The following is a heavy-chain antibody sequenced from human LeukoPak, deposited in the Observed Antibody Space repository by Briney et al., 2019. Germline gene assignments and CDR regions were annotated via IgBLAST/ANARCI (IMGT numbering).Heavy chain of an antibody. J-gene: IGHJ4*02. CDR1: GFTFSSYS. D-gene: IGHD3-10*01. Sequence: PGGSLRLSCAASGFTFSSYSMNWVRQAPGKGLEWVSYISSSSSTIYYADSVKGRFTTSRDNAKNSLYLQMNSLRAEDTAVYYCARYGSGSYYRGYFDYWGQGTLVTVSS. CDR3: ARYGSGSYYRGYFDY. V-gene: IGHV3-48*04. CDR2: ISSSSSTI.